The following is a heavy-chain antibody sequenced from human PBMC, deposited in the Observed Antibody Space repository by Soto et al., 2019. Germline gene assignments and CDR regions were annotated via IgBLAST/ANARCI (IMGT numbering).Heavy chain of an antibody. V-gene: IGHV3-7*03. CDR3: VRGTPTPGLDI. D-gene: IGHD1-1*01. CDR2: IKQDGSEK. Sequence: PGGSLRLSCAASGFTFSSYWMSWVRQAPGKGLEWVANIKQDGSEKYYVDSVKGRFSTSRDNTRNSLYLNMDSLRVGDTATYYCVRGTPTPGLDIWGRGTTVTVSS. J-gene: IGHJ6*02. CDR1: GFTFSSYW.